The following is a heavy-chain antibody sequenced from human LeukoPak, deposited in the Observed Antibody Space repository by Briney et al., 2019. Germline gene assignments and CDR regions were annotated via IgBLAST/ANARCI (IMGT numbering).Heavy chain of an antibody. V-gene: IGHV4-59*08. CDR3: ARLVGTPGGFDY. D-gene: IGHD1-26*01. CDR2: IYYSGST. J-gene: IGHJ4*02. Sequence: SETLSLTCTVSGGSISSYYWSWNRQPPGKGLEWIGYIYYSGSTNYNPSLKSRVTISVDTSKNQFSLKLSSVTAADTAVYYCARLVGTPGGFDYWGQGTLVTVSS. CDR1: GGSISSYY.